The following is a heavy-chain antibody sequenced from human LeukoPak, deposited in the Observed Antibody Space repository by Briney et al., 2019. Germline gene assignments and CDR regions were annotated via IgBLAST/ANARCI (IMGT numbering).Heavy chain of an antibody. CDR2: IYYSGST. Sequence: SETLSLTCTVSDGSISSYYWSWIRQPPGKGLEWIGYIYYSGSTNYNPSLKSRVTISVDTSKNQFSLKLSSVTAADTAVYYCAREGYSSSYEPKRAFDIWGQGTMVTVSS. D-gene: IGHD6-13*01. V-gene: IGHV4-59*01. J-gene: IGHJ3*02. CDR1: DGSISSYY. CDR3: AREGYSSSYEPKRAFDI.